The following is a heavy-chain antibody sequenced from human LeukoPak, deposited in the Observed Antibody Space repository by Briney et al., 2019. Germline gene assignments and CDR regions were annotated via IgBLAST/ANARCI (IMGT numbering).Heavy chain of an antibody. J-gene: IGHJ4*02. Sequence: ASVKVSCKASGYTFTSYYMHWVRQAPGQGLEWMGIINPSGGSTNYAQKLQGRVTMTTDTSTSTAYMELRSLRSDDTAVYYCAKIAVADYYFDYWGQGTLVTVSS. CDR2: INPSGGST. D-gene: IGHD6-19*01. CDR1: GYTFTSYY. V-gene: IGHV1-46*01. CDR3: AKIAVADYYFDY.